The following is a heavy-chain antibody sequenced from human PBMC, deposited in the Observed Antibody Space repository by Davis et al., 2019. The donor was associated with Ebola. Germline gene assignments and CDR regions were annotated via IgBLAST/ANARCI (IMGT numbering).Heavy chain of an antibody. V-gene: IGHV3-7*03. CDR2: IKQDGSEK. CDR1: GFTFSSYW. Sequence: GESLKISCAASGFTFSSYWMSWVRQAPGKGLEWVANIKQDGSEKYFVDSVKGRFTISRDNAKNSLYLQMNSLKTEDTAVYYCARDLKQPPPSYYYGMDVWGQGTTVTVSS. J-gene: IGHJ6*02. D-gene: IGHD6-13*01. CDR3: ARDLKQPPPSYYYGMDV.